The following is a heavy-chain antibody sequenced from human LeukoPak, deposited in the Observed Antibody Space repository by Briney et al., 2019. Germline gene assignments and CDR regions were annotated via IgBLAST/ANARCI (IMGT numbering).Heavy chain of an antibody. CDR2: IYHSGST. Sequence: SETLSLTCAVSGYFISSGYYWGWIRQPPGKGLEWIANIYHSGSTYYNPSLKSRVTISVDTSKNQFSLKLSSVIAADTAVYYCARVGIVVVPATPFDYWGQGTLVTVSS. CDR3: ARVGIVVVPATPFDY. V-gene: IGHV4-38-2*01. D-gene: IGHD2-2*01. CDR1: GYFISSGYY. J-gene: IGHJ4*02.